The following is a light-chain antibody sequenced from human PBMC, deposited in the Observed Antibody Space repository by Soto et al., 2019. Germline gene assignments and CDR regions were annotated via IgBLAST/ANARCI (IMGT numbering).Light chain of an antibody. Sequence: EIVFTQSPATLSLSPGERATLSCRASQSVSSYLAWYQQKPGQAPRLLIYDVSNRATGIPARFSGSGSGTDFTLTISSLXPEDFAVYYCQQRSNWPRFTFGPGTKVDIK. CDR2: DVS. CDR1: QSVSSY. J-gene: IGKJ3*01. CDR3: QQRSNWPRFT. V-gene: IGKV3-11*01.